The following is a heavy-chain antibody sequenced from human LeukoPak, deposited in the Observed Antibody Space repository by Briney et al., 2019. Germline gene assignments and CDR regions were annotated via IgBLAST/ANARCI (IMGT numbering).Heavy chain of an antibody. CDR3: AKEAPFILFDP. CDR1: GFTFSNYA. CDR2: ISGGGDSI. J-gene: IGHJ5*02. D-gene: IGHD2-21*01. Sequence: GGSLRLSCAASGFTFSNYAMTWVRQAPGKGLEWVSVISGGGDSIYYAGSVRGQFTISRDNSKNTLYLQMNSLRAEDTALYYCAKEAPFILFDPWGQGTLVTVSS. V-gene: IGHV3-23*01.